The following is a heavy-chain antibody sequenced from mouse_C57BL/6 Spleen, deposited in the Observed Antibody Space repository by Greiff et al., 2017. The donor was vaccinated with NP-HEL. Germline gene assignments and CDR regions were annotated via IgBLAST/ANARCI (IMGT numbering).Heavy chain of an antibody. J-gene: IGHJ4*01. CDR3: ERSRVTTVSYAMGY. D-gene: IGHD1-1*01. CDR2: IYPRSGNT. CDR1: GYTFTSYG. V-gene: IGHV1-81*01. Sequence: QVQLQQSGAELARPGASVKLSCKASGYTFTSYGISWVKQRPGQGLEWIGQIYPRSGNTYYNEKFKGKATLTADKSSSTAYMELRSLTSEDTAVYSDERSRVTTVSYAMGYWGQGTSVTVSS.